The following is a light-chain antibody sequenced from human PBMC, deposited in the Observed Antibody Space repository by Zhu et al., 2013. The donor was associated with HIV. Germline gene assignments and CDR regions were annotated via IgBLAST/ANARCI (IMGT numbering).Light chain of an antibody. V-gene: IGKV3-11*01. CDR3: QHRSEGPPYT. CDR2: GAS. CDR1: ESVGNS. J-gene: IGKJ2*01. Sequence: IVLTQSPVTLSVSPGEGATLSCRASESVGNSLAWYQQKPGQSPRLSIYGASSRATGIPDRFSGGGSGTGFTLTISSLEPEDVAVYFCQHRSEGPPYTFGPGTKLEIK.